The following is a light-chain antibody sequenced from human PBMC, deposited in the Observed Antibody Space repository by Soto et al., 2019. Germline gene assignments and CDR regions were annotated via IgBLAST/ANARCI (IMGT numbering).Light chain of an antibody. J-gene: IGKJ4*01. CDR2: DAS. CDR3: QQRFNWLT. V-gene: IGKV3-11*01. CDR1: QSVGSY. Sequence: IVLTQSPATLSLSPGERATLSCRASQSVGSYLAWYQHKPGQAPRLLVFDASNRATGIPARFSGSGSGTDFTLTISSLEPEDSAVYYCQQRFNWLTFGGGTKVEIK.